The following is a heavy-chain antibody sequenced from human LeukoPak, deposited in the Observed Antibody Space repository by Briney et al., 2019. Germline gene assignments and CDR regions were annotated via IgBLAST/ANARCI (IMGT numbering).Heavy chain of an antibody. CDR2: ISTSGGST. Sequence: GGSLRLSCAASGFTFDDYHMSWVRQVPGKGLEWVSAISTSGGSTYYADSVKGRFTISRDNSKNTLYLQMNSLRAEDTAVYYCAKEPYSGSQLLDYWGQGTLVTVSS. D-gene: IGHD1-26*01. CDR3: AKEPYSGSQLLDY. V-gene: IGHV3-23*01. J-gene: IGHJ4*02. CDR1: GFTFDDYH.